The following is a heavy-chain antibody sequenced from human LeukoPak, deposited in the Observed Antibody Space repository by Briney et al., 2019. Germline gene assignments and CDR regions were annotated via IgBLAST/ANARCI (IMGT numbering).Heavy chain of an antibody. D-gene: IGHD2-21*02. J-gene: IGHJ4*02. Sequence: GGSVKVSCKASGYTFPGYYMHWVRQAPGQGLEWMGRINPNSGGTNYAQKFQGRVTMTRDTFISTAYKELSRLRSDDTAVYYCARDREYCGGDCYSYYFDYWGQGTLVTVSS. CDR3: ARDREYCGGDCYSYYFDY. V-gene: IGHV1-2*06. CDR2: INPNSGGT. CDR1: GYTFPGYY.